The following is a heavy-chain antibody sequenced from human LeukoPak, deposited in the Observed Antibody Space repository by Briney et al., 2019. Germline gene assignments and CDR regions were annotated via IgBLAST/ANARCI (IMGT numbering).Heavy chain of an antibody. CDR1: GYTFTGYY. CDR2: INPNSGGT. D-gene: IGHD1-26*01. Sequence: ASVKVSCKASGYTFTGYYMHWVRQAPGQGLEWMGWINPNSGGTNYAQKFQGRVTMTRDTSISTAYMELGRLRSDDTAVYYCARASYSGSYFANYWGQGTLVTVSS. V-gene: IGHV1-2*02. J-gene: IGHJ4*02. CDR3: ARASYSGSYFANY.